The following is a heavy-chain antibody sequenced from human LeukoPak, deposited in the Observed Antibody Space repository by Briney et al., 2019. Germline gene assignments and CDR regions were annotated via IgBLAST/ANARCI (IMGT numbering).Heavy chain of an antibody. D-gene: IGHD6-13*01. CDR2: IKQDGSEK. V-gene: IGHV3-7*02. CDR1: GFTFSNYW. Sequence: GGSLRLSCAASGFTFSNYWMIWVRQAPGKGLEWVGNIKQDGSEKRYADSVRGRFSISRDNAQTSLYLQMNSLRAEDTAVYYCARGFAGTLFYWGQGTLVTVSS. J-gene: IGHJ4*02. CDR3: ARGFAGTLFY.